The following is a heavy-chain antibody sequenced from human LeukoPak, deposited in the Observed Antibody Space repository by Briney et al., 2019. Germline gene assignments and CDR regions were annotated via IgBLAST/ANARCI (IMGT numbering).Heavy chain of an antibody. V-gene: IGHV3-48*01. CDR1: GFTFGDHI. Sequence: GGSLGLSCAASGFTFGDHIMNWVRQLPGKRLEWVAYVSGSGSTVYYADSVKGRFTVSRDNGKSSLYLQMNSLRAEDTALYYCVRQFASWGQGPLVTVS. CDR2: VSGSGSTV. J-gene: IGHJ4*02. CDR3: VRQFAS.